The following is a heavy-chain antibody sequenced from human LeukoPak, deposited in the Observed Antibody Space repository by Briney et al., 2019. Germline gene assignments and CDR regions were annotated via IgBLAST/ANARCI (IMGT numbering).Heavy chain of an antibody. CDR3: ARLGTGGPLNWFDP. D-gene: IGHD3-16*01. V-gene: IGHV4-39*02. J-gene: IGHJ5*02. CDR1: GGSIRSSSYY. Sequence: SETLSLTCNVAGGSIRSSSYYWGWIRQPPGKGLEWIGSIYYSGDNFYNPSLKSRVTISEDPSKNRFSLKLISVTAADTAVYYCARLGTGGPLNWFDPWGQGTLVTVSS. CDR2: IYYSGDN.